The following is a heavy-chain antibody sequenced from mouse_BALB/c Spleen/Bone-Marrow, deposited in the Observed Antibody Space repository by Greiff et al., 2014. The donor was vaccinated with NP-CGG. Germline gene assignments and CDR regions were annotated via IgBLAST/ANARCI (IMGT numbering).Heavy chain of an antibody. CDR3: TSPGDYGYYGFAY. J-gene: IGHJ3*01. Sequence: VQLQQPGTVVARPGTSVRMSCKASGYTFTTYWMHWVKQRPGQGLEWIGAFNPRNSDSHYNQKFKAKAELTAVTSANTVYMELSSLTDEDSAVYYCTSPGDYGYYGFAYWGQGTLVTVSA. CDR1: GYTFTTYW. D-gene: IGHD1-2*01. V-gene: IGHV1-5*01. CDR2: FNPRNSDS.